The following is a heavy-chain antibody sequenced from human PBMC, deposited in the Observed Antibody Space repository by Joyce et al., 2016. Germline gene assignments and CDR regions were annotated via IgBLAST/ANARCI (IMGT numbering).Heavy chain of an antibody. V-gene: IGHV1-69*01. Sequence: QVQLEQSGAEVKKPGSSVKVSCKTSGDIFNAYGINWVLQAPGQGLEWLGGIVPMSATTDYAQKFRGRLTISAHEPTSTVYMELSSLRSDDTGTYYCARGRGDDFWSGYYGSIDYWGQGTLVSVSS. CDR2: IVPMSATT. D-gene: IGHD3-3*01. J-gene: IGHJ4*02. CDR1: GDIFNAYG. CDR3: ARGRGDDFWSGYYGSIDY.